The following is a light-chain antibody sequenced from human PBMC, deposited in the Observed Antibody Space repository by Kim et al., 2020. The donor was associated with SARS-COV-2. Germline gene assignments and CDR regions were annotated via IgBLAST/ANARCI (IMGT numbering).Light chain of an antibody. CDR3: SSYSTASHGV. CDR2: DVS. J-gene: IGLJ3*02. Sequence: QSITICCTGTTTDIGAYNYVSWYQQYPGKAPKLIIYDVSHRPSGVSDRFSGYKYANPASLTISGLQPEDEADYYCSSYSTASHGVFGGGTQLTVL. CDR1: TTDIGAYNY. V-gene: IGLV2-14*03.